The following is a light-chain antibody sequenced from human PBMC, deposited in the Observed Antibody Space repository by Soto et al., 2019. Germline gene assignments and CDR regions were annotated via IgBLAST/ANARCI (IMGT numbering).Light chain of an antibody. J-gene: IGKJ1*01. CDR2: WAS. CDR1: QSVLYSSNNKNY. V-gene: IGKV4-1*01. CDR3: QQYYNSPRT. Sequence: DIVMTQSPDSLAVSLGERATINCKSSQSVLYSSNNKNYLAWYQQKPGQPPKLLIYWASSRESGLPDRFSASRSGTDFTLTTSRLQAQDVAVYYCQQYYNSPRTFGQGTKVEIK.